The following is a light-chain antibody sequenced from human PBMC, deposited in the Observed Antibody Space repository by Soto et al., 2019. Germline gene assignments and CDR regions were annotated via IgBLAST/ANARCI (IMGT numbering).Light chain of an antibody. CDR1: QSLTTTY. V-gene: IGKV3-20*01. Sequence: EIVLTQSPGTLSLSTGERATLSCRASQSLTTTYLAWYQQKPGQAPRLIIYGASRRAAGIPDRVSGSGSGTDFTLTISSLEPEDFAVYSCQQYDTVPFTFGGGAKVEIK. J-gene: IGKJ4*01. CDR2: GAS. CDR3: QQYDTVPFT.